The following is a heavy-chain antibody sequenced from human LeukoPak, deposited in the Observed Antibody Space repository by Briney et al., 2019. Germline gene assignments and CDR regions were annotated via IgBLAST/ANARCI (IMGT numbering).Heavy chain of an antibody. J-gene: IGHJ4*02. V-gene: IGHV1-2*06. CDR1: GYTFTGYY. D-gene: IGHD3-16*01. CDR3: ARSFFTSAIDY. CDR2: INPNSGGT. Sequence: ASVKVSCKSSGYTFTGYYMHWVLQAPGQGLEWMGRINPNSGGTNYAQKFQGRVTMTRDTSISTAYMELSGLRSDDTAVYYCARSFFTSAIDYWGQGTLVTVSS.